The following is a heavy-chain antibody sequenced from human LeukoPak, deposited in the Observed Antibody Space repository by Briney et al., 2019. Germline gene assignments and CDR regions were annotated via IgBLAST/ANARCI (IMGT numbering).Heavy chain of an antibody. Sequence: GGSLRLSCAASGFTFDDYAMHWVRQAPGKGLEWVSSITSSSSYIYYADSVKGRFTISRDNAKNSLYLQMDSLRVEDTAVYYCAREPRGRITYYYYYMDVWGKGTTVTVSS. CDR3: AREPRGRITYYYYYMDV. CDR1: GFTFDDYA. V-gene: IGHV3-21*06. CDR2: ITSSSSYI. J-gene: IGHJ6*03. D-gene: IGHD3-3*01.